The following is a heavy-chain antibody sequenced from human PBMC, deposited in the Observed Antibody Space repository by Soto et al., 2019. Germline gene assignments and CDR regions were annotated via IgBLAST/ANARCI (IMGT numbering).Heavy chain of an antibody. V-gene: IGHV1-69*01. CDR2: IIPMFGTL. D-gene: IGHD1-26*01. J-gene: IGHJ6*02. CDR1: GGTFSNYG. Sequence: QVQLVQSGAEVKKPGSSVKVSCKASGGTFSNYGISWVRQAPGQGLEWMGGIIPMFGTLNYAQKFQGRVTITADASTSTAYMELSSLRSEDTAVYYCARDRTSTLVDRYYSMDVWGQGTTVTVSS. CDR3: ARDRTSTLVDRYYSMDV.